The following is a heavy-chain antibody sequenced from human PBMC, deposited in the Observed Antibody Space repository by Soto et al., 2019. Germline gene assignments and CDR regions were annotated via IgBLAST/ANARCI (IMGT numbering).Heavy chain of an antibody. V-gene: IGHV3-30*18. CDR3: AKDLVPAAPGGMDV. CDR1: GFTFSSYG. J-gene: IGHJ6*02. CDR2: ISYDGSNK. D-gene: IGHD2-2*01. Sequence: GGSLRLSCAASGFTFSSYGMHWVRQAPGKGLEWVAVISYDGSNKYYADSVKGRFTISRDNSKNTLYLQMNSLRAEDTAVYYCAKDLVPAAPGGMDVWGQGTTVTVSS.